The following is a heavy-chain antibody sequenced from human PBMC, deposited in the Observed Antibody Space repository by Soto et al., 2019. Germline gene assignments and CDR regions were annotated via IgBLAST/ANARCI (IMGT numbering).Heavy chain of an antibody. CDR1: GFTFSSFA. V-gene: IGHV3-23*01. CDR2: ISGGGDRT. D-gene: IGHD6-19*01. CDR3: AKKMGGPIVVAGYFDY. J-gene: IGHJ4*02. Sequence: GGSLSLSCAASGFTFSSFAMSWVRQAPGKGPEWVSAISGGGDRTYYADSVNGRFTIARDNSKNTLYLQMNSLRAEDTAIYYCAKKMGGPIVVAGYFDYWGQGTLVTVSS.